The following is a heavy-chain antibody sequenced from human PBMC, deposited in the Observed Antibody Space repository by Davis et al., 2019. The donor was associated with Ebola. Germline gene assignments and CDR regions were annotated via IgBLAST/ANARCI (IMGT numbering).Heavy chain of an antibody. D-gene: IGHD2-21*02. CDR1: GFTFSSYD. J-gene: IGHJ4*02. CDR2: SGTAGDT. Sequence: GGSLRLSCAASGFTFSSYDMHWVRQAKGKGLEWVSLSGTAGDTYYANSVKGRFTISRENAKNSLYLQMNNLRADDTAVYYCARMIIMVTLFDYWGQGSLVTVSS. V-gene: IGHV3-13*01. CDR3: ARMIIMVTLFDY.